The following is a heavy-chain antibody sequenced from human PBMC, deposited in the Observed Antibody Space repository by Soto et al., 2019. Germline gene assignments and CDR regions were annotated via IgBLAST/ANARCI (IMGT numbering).Heavy chain of an antibody. CDR3: ARHHQYCSGCACYTVLDY. Sequence: EVQLVESGGGLVQPGGSLRLSCVASGFNLKTDWMIWVRQAPGKGLEWVANIKEDGSEEHYVDSVKGRFTISRDNAKNSLNLHMDSLRVEDTAVYYCARHHQYCSGCACYTVLDYWAQGTLVTVSS. CDR2: IKEDGSEE. D-gene: IGHD2-15*01. CDR1: GFNLKTDW. J-gene: IGHJ4*02. V-gene: IGHV3-7*01.